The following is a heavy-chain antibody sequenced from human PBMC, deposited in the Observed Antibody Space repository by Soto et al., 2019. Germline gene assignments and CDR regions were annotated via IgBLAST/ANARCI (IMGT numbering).Heavy chain of an antibody. CDR2: INHSGST. CDR3: ASSNGGYGSGSYYDYYYYYGMDV. Sequence: SETLSLTCAVYGGSFSGYYWSWIRQPPGKGLEWIGEINHSGSTNYNPSLKSRVTISVDTSKNQFSLKLSSVTAADTAVYYCASSNGGYGSGSYYDYYYYYGMDVWGQGTTVT. J-gene: IGHJ6*02. CDR1: GGSFSGYY. D-gene: IGHD3-10*01. V-gene: IGHV4-34*01.